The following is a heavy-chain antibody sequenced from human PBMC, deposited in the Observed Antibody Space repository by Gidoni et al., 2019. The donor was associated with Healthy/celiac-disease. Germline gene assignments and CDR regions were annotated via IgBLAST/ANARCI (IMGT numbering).Heavy chain of an antibody. CDR1: GGTFSSYA. D-gene: IGHD3-10*01. J-gene: IGHJ4*02. CDR2: IIPIFGKA. CDR3: ASISGGGNMVRGQGGKANFDY. Sequence: QVQLVQSGAEVKKPGSSVKVSCKASGGTFSSYAISWVRQAHGQGLEWMGGIIPIFGKANDEQKFQGRATITADESTSTAYMELSSLRSEDTAVYYCASISGGGNMVRGQGGKANFDYWGQGTLVTVSS. V-gene: IGHV1-69*01.